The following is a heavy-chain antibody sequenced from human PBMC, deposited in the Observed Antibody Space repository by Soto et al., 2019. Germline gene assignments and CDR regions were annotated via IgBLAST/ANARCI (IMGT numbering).Heavy chain of an antibody. V-gene: IGHV4-4*07. J-gene: IGHJ4*02. CDR3: ARDRGMAVEVFDY. CDR2: IYTSGST. Sequence: QVQLQESGPGLVKPSETLSLPCTVSGGSISSYYWSWIRQPAGKGLEWIGRIYTSGSTKYNPYLKSRVTISVDTSNNQCSLKLISVTAANTAVYYCARDRGMAVEVFDYWGQGPMVTDSS. CDR1: GGSISSYY. D-gene: IGHD6-19*01.